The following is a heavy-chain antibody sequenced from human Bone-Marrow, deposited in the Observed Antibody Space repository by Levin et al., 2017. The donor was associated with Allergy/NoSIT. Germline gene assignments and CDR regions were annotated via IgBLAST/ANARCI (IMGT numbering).Heavy chain of an antibody. CDR3: ATGNYYGSGSYYNEQTTELDY. CDR1: GGTFSSYA. J-gene: IGHJ4*02. V-gene: IGHV1-69*06. Sequence: SVKVSCKASGGTFSSYAISWVRQAPGQGLEWMGGIIPIFGTANYAQKFQGRVTITADKSTSTAYMELSSLRSEDTAVCYCATGNYYGSGSYYNEQTTELDYWGQGTLVTVSS. D-gene: IGHD3-10*01. CDR2: IIPIFGTA.